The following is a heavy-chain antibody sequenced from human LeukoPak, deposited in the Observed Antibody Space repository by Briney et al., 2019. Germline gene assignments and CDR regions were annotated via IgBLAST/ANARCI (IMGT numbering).Heavy chain of an antibody. D-gene: IGHD6-13*01. CDR3: ARVGYSSSWSPSDY. Sequence: GGSLRLSCAASGFTFDDYAMHWVRQPPGKGLEWVSGISWNSGTIDYADSVKGRFTISRDNAKNSLYLQMNSLRAEDTAVYYCARVGYSSSWSPSDYWGQGALVTVTS. CDR1: GFTFDDYA. V-gene: IGHV3-9*01. CDR2: ISWNSGTI. J-gene: IGHJ4*02.